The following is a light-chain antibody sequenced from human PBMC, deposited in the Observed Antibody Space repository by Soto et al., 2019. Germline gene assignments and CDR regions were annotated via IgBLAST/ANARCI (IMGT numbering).Light chain of an antibody. CDR2: KAS. CDR1: QNVGKY. Sequence: EIQMTQSPSTLSASVGDRVIITCRASQNVGKYLAWYQQRPGKAPKGLISKASSLESGAPSRFSGSGSGTEFTLNISSLQPEDFGTYYCQQYYSYPWTFGRGTKVEI. V-gene: IGKV1-5*03. J-gene: IGKJ1*01. CDR3: QQYYSYPWT.